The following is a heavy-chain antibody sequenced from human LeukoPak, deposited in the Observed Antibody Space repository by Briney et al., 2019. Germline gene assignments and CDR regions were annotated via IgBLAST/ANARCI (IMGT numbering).Heavy chain of an antibody. CDR1: GGSISSSNYY. V-gene: IGHV4-39*01. CDR3: ARHAHIDFVTGLFDP. CDR2: IYYGGNT. D-gene: IGHD3-3*01. Sequence: SETLSLTCTVSGGSISSSNYYWGWIRQPPGTGLEWIGSIYYGGNTYYKSSLRSRVTISVGTSKNHFSLNLNSVTAADTAMYYCARHAHIDFVTGLFDPWGQGTLVTVSS. J-gene: IGHJ5*02.